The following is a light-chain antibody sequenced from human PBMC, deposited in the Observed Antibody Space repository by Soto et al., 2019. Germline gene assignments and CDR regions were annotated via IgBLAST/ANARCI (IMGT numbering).Light chain of an antibody. Sequence: QSALTQPASVSGSPGQSITISCTGTSSDVGGYNYVSWYQQHPGKAPKLIIYDVIHRPSGVSNRFSGSKTGNTASLIISGLQAEDEADYYCSSYTSSSSYVFGSGTKLTVL. V-gene: IGLV2-14*01. J-gene: IGLJ1*01. CDR1: SSDVGGYNY. CDR2: DVI. CDR3: SSYTSSSSYV.